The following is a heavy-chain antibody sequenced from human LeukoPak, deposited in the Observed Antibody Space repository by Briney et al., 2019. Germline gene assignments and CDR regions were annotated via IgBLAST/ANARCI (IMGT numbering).Heavy chain of an antibody. V-gene: IGHV3-23*01. D-gene: IGHD1-26*01. J-gene: IGHJ2*01. CDR3: VKNLLGDAAYSWYFDL. CDR1: GFTFSTNG. Sequence: PGGSLRLSCAASGFTFSTNGMSWVRQAPGKGLEWVSSITLSGGGTTYVDSVKGRFTITRDNSKNTLYLQMNSLRAEDTAVYYCVKNLLGDAAYSWYFDLWGRGTLVTVSS. CDR2: ITLSGGGT.